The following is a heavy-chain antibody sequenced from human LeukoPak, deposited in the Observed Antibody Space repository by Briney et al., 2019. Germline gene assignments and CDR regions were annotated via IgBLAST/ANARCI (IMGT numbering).Heavy chain of an antibody. J-gene: IGHJ3*02. D-gene: IGHD1-1*01. Sequence: SGTLSLTCTVSGGSISSGDYYWSWIRQPPGKGLEWIGYIYYSGSTYYNPSLKSRVTISVDTSKNQFSLKLSSVTAADTAVYYCARVTTVLAFDIWGQGTMVTVSS. CDR2: IYYSGST. V-gene: IGHV4-30-4*01. CDR1: GGSISSGDYY. CDR3: ARVTTVLAFDI.